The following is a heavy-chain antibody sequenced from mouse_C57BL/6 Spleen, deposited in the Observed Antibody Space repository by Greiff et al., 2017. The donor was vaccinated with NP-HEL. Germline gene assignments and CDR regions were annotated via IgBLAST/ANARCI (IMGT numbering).Heavy chain of an antibody. D-gene: IGHD2-1*01. CDR1: GYTFTDYY. J-gene: IGHJ2*01. CDR2: INPNNGGT. CDR3: ARRGGNYVFDY. Sequence: EVQLQQSGPELVKPGASVKISCKASGYTFTDYYMNWVKQSHGKSLEWIGDINPNNGGTSYNQKFKGKATLTVDKSSSTAYMELRSLTSKDSAVYYGARRGGNYVFDYWGQGTTLTVSS. V-gene: IGHV1-26*01.